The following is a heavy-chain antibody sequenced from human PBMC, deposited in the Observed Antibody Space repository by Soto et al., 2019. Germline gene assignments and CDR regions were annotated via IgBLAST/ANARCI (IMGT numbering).Heavy chain of an antibody. CDR2: INPNSGGT. J-gene: IGHJ6*02. CDR3: ARDRYCSSTSCYTSDGGHYYGMDV. CDR1: GGTFSSYA. D-gene: IGHD2-2*02. V-gene: IGHV1-2*02. Sequence: GASVKVSCKASGGTFSSYAISRVRQAPGQGLEWMGWINPNSGGTNYAQKFQGRVTMTRDTSISTAYMELSRLRSDDTAVYYCARDRYCSSTSCYTSDGGHYYGMDVWGQGTTVTVSS.